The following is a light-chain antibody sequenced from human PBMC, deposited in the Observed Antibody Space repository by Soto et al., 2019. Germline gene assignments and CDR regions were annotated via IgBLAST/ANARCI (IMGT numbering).Light chain of an antibody. CDR3: QQVNSWPPFT. V-gene: IGKV3-15*01. CDR2: GAS. Sequence: EIVMTQSPATLSVSPGERATFSCRASQSVSSNLAWFQQQPGQAPRLLIYGASTRATGIPARLSGSGSGTEFTLTISSLQSEDLAVYYCQQVNSWPPFTFGPGTEVDI. CDR1: QSVSSN. J-gene: IGKJ3*01.